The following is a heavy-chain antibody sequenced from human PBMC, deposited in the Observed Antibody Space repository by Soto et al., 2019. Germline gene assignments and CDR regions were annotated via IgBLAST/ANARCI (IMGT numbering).Heavy chain of an antibody. CDR1: GFTFRNYA. V-gene: IGHV3-23*01. J-gene: IGHJ4*02. Sequence: GGSLRLSCAASGFTFRNYAMSWVRQAPGKGLEWVSAISGSADNTYYADSVKGRFTISRDSSKNTLYLQMISLRGEDTAVYYCAKRRPPIAVAGSMAPPLSLFFDYWGQGTLVTVSS. CDR3: AKRRPPIAVAGSMAPPLSLFFDY. D-gene: IGHD6-19*01. CDR2: ISGSADNT.